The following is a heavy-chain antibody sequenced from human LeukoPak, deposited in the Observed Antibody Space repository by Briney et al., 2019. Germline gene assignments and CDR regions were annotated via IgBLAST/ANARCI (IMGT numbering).Heavy chain of an antibody. CDR1: GGSISSYY. Sequence: SETLSLTCTVSGGSISSYYWGWIRRLPGKGLEWIGYIYYSGSTNYNPSLKSRVTISVDTSKNQFSLKLSSVTAADTAVYYCARGEGWSSWYNFDYWGQGTLVTVSS. CDR2: IYYSGST. D-gene: IGHD6-13*01. V-gene: IGHV4-59*01. CDR3: ARGEGWSSWYNFDY. J-gene: IGHJ4*02.